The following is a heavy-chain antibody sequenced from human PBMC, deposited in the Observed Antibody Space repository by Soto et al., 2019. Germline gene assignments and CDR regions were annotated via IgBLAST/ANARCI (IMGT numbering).Heavy chain of an antibody. V-gene: IGHV3-64*01. J-gene: IGHJ4*02. CDR1: GFTFSSYA. CDR3: ARAEDTATCYFDY. CDR2: ISSNGGST. D-gene: IGHD5-18*01. Sequence: PGGSLRLSCAASGFTFSSYAMHWVRQAPGKGLEYVSAISSNGGSTYYANSVKGRFTISRDNSKNTLYLQMGSLRAEDMAVYYCARAEDTATCYFDYWGQRTLVTVS.